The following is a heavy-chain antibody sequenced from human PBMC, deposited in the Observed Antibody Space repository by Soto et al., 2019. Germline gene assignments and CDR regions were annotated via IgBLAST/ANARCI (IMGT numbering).Heavy chain of an antibody. D-gene: IGHD5-18*01. Sequence: VQLVQSGAEVRKPGSSVKVSCKASGGTFSSYAITWVRQAPGQGLEWMGGSIPIFGSTNYAQKFQGRVTITADESTSTAYMELSSLRSEDTAVYYCAREGTTAPQDGFYYYGMDVWGQGTTVTVSS. CDR3: AREGTTAPQDGFYYYGMDV. J-gene: IGHJ6*02. V-gene: IGHV1-69*01. CDR1: GGTFSSYA. CDR2: SIPIFGST.